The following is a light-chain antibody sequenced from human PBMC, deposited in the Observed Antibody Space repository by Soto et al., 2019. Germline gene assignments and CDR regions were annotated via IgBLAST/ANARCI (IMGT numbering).Light chain of an antibody. V-gene: IGKV3-20*01. Sequence: IVLTQSPGTLSLSPGERAILSCRASQTISNTFLAWYQQKPGQAPRLLIYGASSRATDIPDRFSGSGSGTDFTLTIGRLEPEDFAVYYCQQFGVSPTFGGGTKVDIK. CDR1: QTISNTF. J-gene: IGKJ4*01. CDR3: QQFGVSPT. CDR2: GAS.